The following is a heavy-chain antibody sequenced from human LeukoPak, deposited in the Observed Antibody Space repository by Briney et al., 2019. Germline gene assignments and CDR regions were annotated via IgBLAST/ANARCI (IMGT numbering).Heavy chain of an antibody. J-gene: IGHJ6*02. Sequence: GGSLRLSCAASGFTFSSYAMSWVRQAPGKGLEWVSAISGSGGSTYYADSVKGRFTISRDNAKNTLYLQMNSLRAEDTAVYYCARDTLGPLYYGMDVWGQGTTVTVSS. D-gene: IGHD2-15*01. V-gene: IGHV3-23*01. CDR1: GFTFSSYA. CDR2: ISGSGGST. CDR3: ARDTLGPLYYGMDV.